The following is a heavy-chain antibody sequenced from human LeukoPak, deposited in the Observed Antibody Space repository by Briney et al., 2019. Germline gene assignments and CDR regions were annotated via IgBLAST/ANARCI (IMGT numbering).Heavy chain of an antibody. CDR1: GGTFSSYA. V-gene: IGHV1-69*13. CDR3: ARDTTMVRGVIITGFDY. J-gene: IGHJ4*02. Sequence: SVNVSCKASGGTFSSYAISWVRQAPGQGLEWMGGIIPIFGTANYAQKFQGRVTITADESTSTAYMELSSLRSEDTAVYYCARDTTMVRGVIITGFDYWGQGTLVTVSS. CDR2: IIPIFGTA. D-gene: IGHD3-10*01.